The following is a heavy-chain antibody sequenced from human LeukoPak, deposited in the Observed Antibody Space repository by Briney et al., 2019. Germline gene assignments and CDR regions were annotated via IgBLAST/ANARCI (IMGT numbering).Heavy chain of an antibody. V-gene: IGHV1-18*01. Sequence: PGASAKVSCKASGYTFTNYAISWVRQAPGQGLEWMGWISAYNGNRNYAQKYQGRVTMTTDTSTTTAYMELRSLRSDDTAVYYCARWEYCGTTSCYDESETFDCWGQGTLVSVSS. CDR3: ARWEYCGTTSCYDESETFDC. CDR1: GYTFTNYA. CDR2: ISAYNGNR. D-gene: IGHD2-2*01. J-gene: IGHJ4*02.